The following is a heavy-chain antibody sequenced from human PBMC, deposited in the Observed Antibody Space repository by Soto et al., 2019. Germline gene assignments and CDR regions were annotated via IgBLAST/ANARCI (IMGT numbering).Heavy chain of an antibody. CDR1: GYSFTRYL. J-gene: IGHJ6*02. V-gene: IGHV5-51*01. Sequence: GESLKLSGTGSGYSFTRYLIGWVRQMPGKGLEWMGIIYPGDSDTRYSPSFQGQVTISADKSISTAYLQWSSLKASDTAMYYCAGGGVRGVITRTRDYYGMDVWGQGTTVTVSS. CDR3: AGGGVRGVITRTRDYYGMDV. D-gene: IGHD3-10*01. CDR2: IYPGDSDT.